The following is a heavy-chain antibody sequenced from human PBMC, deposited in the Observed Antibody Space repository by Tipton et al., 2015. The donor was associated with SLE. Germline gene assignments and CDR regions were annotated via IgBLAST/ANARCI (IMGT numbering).Heavy chain of an antibody. CDR3: ARGPPVILWFGDSLGRAFDI. J-gene: IGHJ3*02. Sequence: TLSLTCTVSGGSISSSSYYWGWIRQPPGKGLEWIGSIYYSGSTYYNPSLKSRVTISVDTSKNQFSLKLSSVTAADTAVYFCARGPPVILWFGDSLGRAFDIWGQGTMLTVSS. D-gene: IGHD3-10*01. CDR2: IYYSGST. CDR1: GGSISSSSYY. V-gene: IGHV4-39*07.